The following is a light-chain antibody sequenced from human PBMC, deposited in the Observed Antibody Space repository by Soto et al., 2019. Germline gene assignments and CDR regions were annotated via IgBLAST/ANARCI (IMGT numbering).Light chain of an antibody. CDR1: QDISNY. V-gene: IGKV1-33*01. CDR3: QQYDNLPLT. J-gene: IGKJ4*01. Sequence: DIQMTQSPSSLSASVGDRVTITCQASQDISNYLNWYQQKPGKAPKLLIYDASHLETGVPSRFSRSGSETDFTFPISSLQPEDIATYYWQQYDNLPLTFGGGTKVEIK. CDR2: DAS.